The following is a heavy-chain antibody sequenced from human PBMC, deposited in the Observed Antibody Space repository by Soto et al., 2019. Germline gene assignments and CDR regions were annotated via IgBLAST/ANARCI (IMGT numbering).Heavy chain of an antibody. CDR2: ISSSGSTI. Sequence: QPGGSLRLSCAASGFTFSSYEMNWVRQAPGKGLEWVSYISSSGSTIYYADSVKGRFTISRDNAKNSLYLQMNSLRAEDTAVYYCARADTGLGYCSSTSCYTRYRCFDYWGQGTLVTVSS. J-gene: IGHJ4*02. CDR3: ARADTGLGYCSSTSCYTRYRCFDY. V-gene: IGHV3-48*03. CDR1: GFTFSSYE. D-gene: IGHD2-2*02.